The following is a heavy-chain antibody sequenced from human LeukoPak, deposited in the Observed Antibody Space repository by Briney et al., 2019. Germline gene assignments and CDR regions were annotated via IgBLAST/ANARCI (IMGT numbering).Heavy chain of an antibody. Sequence: ASVKVSCKASGYTFTDYYMHWVRQAPGQGFEWMGWINPNDGDTNYAQKFQGRVTMTRDTSISTAHMEVSRLRSDDTAVYYCARDHSAISLDYWGQGTLVTVSS. V-gene: IGHV1-2*02. CDR1: GYTFTDYY. CDR3: ARDHSAISLDY. J-gene: IGHJ4*02. D-gene: IGHD3-9*01. CDR2: INPNDGDT.